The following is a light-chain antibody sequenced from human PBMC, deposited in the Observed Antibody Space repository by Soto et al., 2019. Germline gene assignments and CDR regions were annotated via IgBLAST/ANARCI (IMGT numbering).Light chain of an antibody. CDR3: QQSYSTPLT. CDR1: QGISSY. V-gene: IGKV1-39*01. J-gene: IGKJ4*01. Sequence: DIQLAQSPSSLSASVRERFTITCRVSQGISSYLNWYRQKPGKVPKLLIYSASSLQSGVPSRFSGSGSGTDFTLTISSLQPEDFATYYCQQSYSTPLTFGGGTKVDI. CDR2: SAS.